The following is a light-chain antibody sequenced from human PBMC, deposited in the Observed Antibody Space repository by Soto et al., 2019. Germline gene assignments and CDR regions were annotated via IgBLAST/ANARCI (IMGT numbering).Light chain of an antibody. V-gene: IGLV2-14*01. CDR1: SSDVGSYNY. CDR2: DVS. Sequence: QSVLTQPASVSGSPGQSITISCTGTSSDVGSYNYVSWYQQHPGKAHKLMIYDVSNRPSGVSNRFSGSKSGNTASLTISGLQAEDEADYYCSSYTGSSTLSVFGPGTKLTVL. J-gene: IGLJ1*01. CDR3: SSYTGSSTLSV.